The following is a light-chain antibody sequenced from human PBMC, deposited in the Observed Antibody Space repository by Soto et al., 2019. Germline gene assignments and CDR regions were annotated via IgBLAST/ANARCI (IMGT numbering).Light chain of an antibody. V-gene: IGKV1-39*01. Sequence: DIQMPQSPSSLSASVGDRVTITCRASQSISSYLNWYQQKPGKAPKLLIYAASSLQSGVPSRFSGSGSGTDFTRTISSLHPEDFATYYCQQSDSTPRLTFGGGTKVEVK. CDR2: AAS. CDR1: QSISSY. J-gene: IGKJ4*01. CDR3: QQSDSTPRLT.